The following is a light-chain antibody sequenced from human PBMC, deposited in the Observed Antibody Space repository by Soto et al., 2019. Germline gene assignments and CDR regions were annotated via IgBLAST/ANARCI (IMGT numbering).Light chain of an antibody. J-gene: IGKJ4*01. CDR3: HQYSRSPVTFSPLT. Sequence: EIVLTQSPGTLSLSPGERATLSCRASESVSSTYLTWYQQKTGQTPRLLIFGASSRATGIPDRFSGSGSGTDFTLTISRLEPEDFAVYYCHQYSRSPVTFSPLTFGGGSKVEI. V-gene: IGKV3-20*01. CDR2: GAS. CDR1: ESVSSTY.